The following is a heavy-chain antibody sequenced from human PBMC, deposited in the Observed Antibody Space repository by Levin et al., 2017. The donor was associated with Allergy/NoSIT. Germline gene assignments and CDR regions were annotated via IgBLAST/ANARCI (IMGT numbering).Heavy chain of an antibody. D-gene: IGHD5-18*01. V-gene: IGHV3-21*01. CDR2: ISSSSSYI. J-gene: IGHJ4*02. CDR3: ARSGGGSYGRTWVFDY. CDR1: GFTFSSYS. Sequence: GGSLRLSCAASGFTFSSYSMNWVRQAPGKGLEWVSSISSSSSYIYYADSVKGRFTISRDNAKNSLYLQMNSLRAEDTAVYYCARSGGGSYGRTWVFDYWGQGTLVTVSS.